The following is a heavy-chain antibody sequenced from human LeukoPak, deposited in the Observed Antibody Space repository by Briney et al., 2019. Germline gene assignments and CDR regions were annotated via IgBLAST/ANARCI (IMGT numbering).Heavy chain of an antibody. V-gene: IGHV4-59*01. CDR3: ARASGSDNSSYYYYGMDV. J-gene: IGHJ6*02. D-gene: IGHD1-26*01. CDR2: IYYSGST. Sequence: PSETLSLTCTVSGGPISSYYWSWIRQPPGKGLEWIGYIYYSGSTNYNPSLKSRVTISVDTSKNQFSLKLSSVTAADTAVYYCARASGSDNSSYYYYGMDVWGQGTTVTVSS. CDR1: GGPISSYY.